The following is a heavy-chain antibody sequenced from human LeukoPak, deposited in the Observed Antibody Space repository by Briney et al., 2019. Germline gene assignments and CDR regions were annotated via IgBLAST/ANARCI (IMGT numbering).Heavy chain of an antibody. CDR3: ARGGYCSSTSCRGGYFQH. Sequence: ASVKVSCKASGYTFTGYYMHWVRQAPGQGLEWMGWIYPNSGGTNYAQKFQGWVTMTRDTSISTAYMELSRLRSDDTAVYYCARGGYCSSTSCRGGYFQHWGQGTLVTVSS. D-gene: IGHD2-2*01. J-gene: IGHJ1*01. V-gene: IGHV1-2*04. CDR2: IYPNSGGT. CDR1: GYTFTGYY.